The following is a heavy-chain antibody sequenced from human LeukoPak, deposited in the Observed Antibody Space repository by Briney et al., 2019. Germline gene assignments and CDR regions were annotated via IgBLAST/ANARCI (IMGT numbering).Heavy chain of an antibody. V-gene: IGHV3-74*01. Sequence: PGRSLRLSCAASGFTFSSYWMHWVRQAPGKGLVWVSRINSDGSSTSYADSVKGRFTISRDTAKNTVYLQMNSLRAEDTAVYYCARGGGYSYGLFDYWGQGALVTVSS. CDR1: GFTFSSYW. D-gene: IGHD5-18*01. CDR3: ARGGGYSYGLFDY. CDR2: INSDGSST. J-gene: IGHJ4*02.